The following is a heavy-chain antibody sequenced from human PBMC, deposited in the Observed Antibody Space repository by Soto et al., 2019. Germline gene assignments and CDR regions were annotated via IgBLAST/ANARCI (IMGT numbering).Heavy chain of an antibody. CDR1: GGSFSGYY. D-gene: IGHD2-15*01. J-gene: IGHJ6*02. CDR2: INHSGST. CDR3: ARPDCSGGSCYLGSYYYYGMDV. Sequence: SETLSLTCAVYGGSFSGYYWSWIRQPPGKGLEWIGEINHSGSTNYNPSLKSRVTISVDTSKNQFSLKLSSVTAADTAVYYCARPDCSGGSCYLGSYYYYGMDVWGQGTTVTVS. V-gene: IGHV4-34*01.